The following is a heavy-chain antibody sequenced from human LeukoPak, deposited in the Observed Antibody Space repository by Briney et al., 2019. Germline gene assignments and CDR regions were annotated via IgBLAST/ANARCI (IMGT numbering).Heavy chain of an antibody. V-gene: IGHV6-1*01. Sequence: SQTLSLTCAISGDSVSSNSAAWNWIRQSPSRGLEWLGRTYYRSKWNKHYALSMKSRITINPDTSKNQFSLQLNSVTPEDTAVYYCASSYSQRIDYWGQGTLVTVSS. CDR1: GDSVSSNSAA. CDR2: TYYRSKWNK. CDR3: ASSYSQRIDY. D-gene: IGHD2-15*01. J-gene: IGHJ4*02.